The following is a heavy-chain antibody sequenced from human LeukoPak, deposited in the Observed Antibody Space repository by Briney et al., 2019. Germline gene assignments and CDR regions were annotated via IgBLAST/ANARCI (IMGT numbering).Heavy chain of an antibody. CDR1: GGSFSGYY. D-gene: IGHD6-19*01. CDR3: ARESTTVAGTFDY. J-gene: IGHJ4*02. CDR2: INHSGST. V-gene: IGHV4-34*01. Sequence: PSETLSLTCAVYGGSFSGYYWSWIRQPPGKGLEWIGEINHSGSTNYNPSLKSRVTISVDTSKNQFSLKLSSVTAADMAMYHCARESTTVAGTFDYWGQGTLVTVSS.